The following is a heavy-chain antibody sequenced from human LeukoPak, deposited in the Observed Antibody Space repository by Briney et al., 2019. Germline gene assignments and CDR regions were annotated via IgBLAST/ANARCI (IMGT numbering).Heavy chain of an antibody. J-gene: IGHJ5*02. V-gene: IGHV1-2*02. CDR1: GYTFTGYY. Sequence: GASVTVSCKASGYTFTGYYMHWVRQAPGQGLEWMGWINPNSGGTNYAQKFQGRVTMTRDTSISTAYMELSRLRSDDTAVYYCAREARSRRIIAAAANWFDPWGQGTLVTVSS. CDR2: INPNSGGT. CDR3: AREARSRRIIAAAANWFDP. D-gene: IGHD6-13*01.